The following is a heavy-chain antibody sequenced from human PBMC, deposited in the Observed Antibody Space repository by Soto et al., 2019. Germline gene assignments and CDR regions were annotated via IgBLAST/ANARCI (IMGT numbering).Heavy chain of an antibody. J-gene: IGHJ3*02. CDR1: GYTFTSYG. D-gene: IGHD3-3*01. V-gene: IGHV1-18*01. CDR3: ARDGGITIFGVVIPADAFDI. Sequence: ASVKVSCKASGYTFTSYGINWVRQAPGQGLEWMGWISAYNGHTNYAQKLQGRVTMTTDTSTSTAYMELRSLRSDDTAVYYCARDGGITIFGVVIPADAFDIWGQGTMVTVAS. CDR2: ISAYNGHT.